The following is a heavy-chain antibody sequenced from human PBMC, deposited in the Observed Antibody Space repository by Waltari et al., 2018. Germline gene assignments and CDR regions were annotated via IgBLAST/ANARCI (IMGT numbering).Heavy chain of an antibody. CDR1: GFAFGDFG. V-gene: IGHV3-30*18. D-gene: IGHD1-26*01. Sequence: QVQLVESGGGVVQPGRSLTLSCTASGFAFGDFGLHWVRQAPGKGLEWRAVISHDGNIKYYPDSVRGRFTVSRDNSENTLLLQMRSLKTEDTAVYYCAKEIEGATGGFDVWGQGTTV. CDR3: AKEIEGATGGFDV. CDR2: ISHDGNIK. J-gene: IGHJ6*02.